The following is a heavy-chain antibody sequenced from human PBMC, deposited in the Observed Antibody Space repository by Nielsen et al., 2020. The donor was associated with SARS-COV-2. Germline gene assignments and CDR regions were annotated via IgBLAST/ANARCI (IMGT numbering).Heavy chain of an antibody. CDR1: GFRFTDYG. CDR3: AKDVRTGSAHFHR. Sequence: GSSQIISCAASGFRFTDYGMYWVRQAPGKGLEWVAFVPYGGNKRYYAVAVRGRFTISRDNTKNTPSLEMKYLTEEDTGVYYCAKDVRTGSAHFHRWGQGTLVSVSS. CDR2: VPYGGNKR. J-gene: IGHJ4*02. D-gene: IGHD6-25*01. V-gene: IGHV3-30*02.